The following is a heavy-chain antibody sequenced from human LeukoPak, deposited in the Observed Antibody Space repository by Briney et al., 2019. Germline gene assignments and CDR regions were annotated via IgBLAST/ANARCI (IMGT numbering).Heavy chain of an antibody. D-gene: IGHD1-26*01. Sequence: ASVKVSCKASGYTFTTSYIHWVRQAPGQGLEWMGMINPSGDSTIYARKFQGRVTMTGDMSTSTVYMEMNSLRSEDTAVYYCARDHEGVVGTTGGVDYWGQGTLVTVSS. CDR2: INPSGDST. V-gene: IGHV1-46*01. CDR1: GYTFTTSY. J-gene: IGHJ4*02. CDR3: ARDHEGVVGTTGGVDY.